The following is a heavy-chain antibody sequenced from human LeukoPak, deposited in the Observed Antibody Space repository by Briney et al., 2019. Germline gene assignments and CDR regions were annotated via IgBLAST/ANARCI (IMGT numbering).Heavy chain of an antibody. Sequence: GGSLRLSCAASGFTFSSYAMSWVRQAPGKGLEWVSAISGSGGSTYYTDSVKGRFTISRDNSKNTLYLQMNSLRAEDTAVYYCAKTTHDSGCSSGWYSFYYFDYWGQGTLVTVSS. CDR3: AKTTHDSGCSSGWYSFYYFDY. D-gene: IGHD6-19*01. J-gene: IGHJ4*02. CDR1: GFTFSSYA. CDR2: ISGSGGST. V-gene: IGHV3-23*01.